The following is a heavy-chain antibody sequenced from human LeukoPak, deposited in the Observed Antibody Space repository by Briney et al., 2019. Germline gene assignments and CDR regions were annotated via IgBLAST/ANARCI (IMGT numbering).Heavy chain of an antibody. CDR1: GGSISHGNYY. V-gene: IGHV4-30-4*01. CDR3: ARRMGYCTSPSCLAHWFDP. Sequence: PSETLSLTCTVSGGSISHGNYYWSWIRQPPGRGLEWIGYIFYSGSTYYNPSLKSRVTISLDTSKNLFSLKLTSVTAADTAVYYCARRMGYCTSPSCLAHWFDPWGQGTLVTVSS. J-gene: IGHJ5*02. CDR2: IFYSGST. D-gene: IGHD2-2*01.